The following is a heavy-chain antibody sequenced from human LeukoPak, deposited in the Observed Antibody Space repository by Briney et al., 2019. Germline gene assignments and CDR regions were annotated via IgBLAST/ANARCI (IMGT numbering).Heavy chain of an antibody. CDR1: GGSISSYY. J-gene: IGHJ6*03. V-gene: IGHV4-4*09. D-gene: IGHD3-3*01. CDR3: ARQGDDRSASYTYYYYYFMDV. CDR2: TYTRGTT. Sequence: SETLSLICSVTGGSISSYYWSWIRQPPGGGLEWIGYTYTRGTTKYSPSLKSRATISVDTSKNQLSLKLSPLTAADTGVYYCARQGDDRSASYTYYYYYFMDVWGTGTTVTVSS.